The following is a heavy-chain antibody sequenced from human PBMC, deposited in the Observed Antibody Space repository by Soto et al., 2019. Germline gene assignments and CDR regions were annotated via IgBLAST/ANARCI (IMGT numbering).Heavy chain of an antibody. D-gene: IGHD2-2*02. CDR3: AREHKDCSSTSCYSNDWGYYYMDV. CDR1: GFTFSSYS. CDR2: ISSSSSYI. J-gene: IGHJ6*03. Sequence: GGSLRLSCAASGFTFSSYSMNWVRQAPGKGLEWVSSISSSSSYIYYADSVKGRFTISRDNAKNSLYLQMNSLRAEDTAVYYCAREHKDCSSTSCYSNDWGYYYMDVWGKGTTVTVSS. V-gene: IGHV3-21*01.